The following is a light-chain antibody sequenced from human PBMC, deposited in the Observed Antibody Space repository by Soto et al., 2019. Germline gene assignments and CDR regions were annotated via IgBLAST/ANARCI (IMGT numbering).Light chain of an antibody. J-gene: IGKJ1*01. CDR1: HNLDKW. CDR2: TTS. CDR3: QQANSFPPTT. Sequence: DIQTTQSPSTLYASAGDRVTITCLSSHNLDKWLAWYQQKPGKAPKLLFSTTSTLEGGVPSRFSGSASGTEFTLTISSLQPEDFATYYCQQANSFPPTTFGQGTKVDI. V-gene: IGKV1-5*03.